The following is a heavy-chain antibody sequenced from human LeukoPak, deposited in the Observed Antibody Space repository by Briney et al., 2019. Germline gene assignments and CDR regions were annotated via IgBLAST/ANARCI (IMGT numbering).Heavy chain of an antibody. Sequence: SETLSLTCTVSGGSISSYYWSWIRQPPGKGLEWIGYIYYGGSTNYNPSLKSRVTISVDTSKNQFSVKLSSVTAADTAVYYCARDGGSYSDIAEYFQHWGQGTLVTVSS. CDR2: IYYGGST. CDR3: ARDGGSYSDIAEYFQH. J-gene: IGHJ1*01. D-gene: IGHD4-17*01. V-gene: IGHV4-59*01. CDR1: GGSISSYY.